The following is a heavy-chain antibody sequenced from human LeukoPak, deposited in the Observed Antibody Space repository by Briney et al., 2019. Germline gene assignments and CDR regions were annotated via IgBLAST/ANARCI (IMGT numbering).Heavy chain of an antibody. V-gene: IGHV1-18*01. D-gene: IGHD3-22*01. CDR2: ISGYNGNT. CDR1: GYTFTSYG. J-gene: IGHJ4*02. CDR3: ARARYYYDSSGYLEFDY. Sequence: ASVKVSCKASGYTFTSYGISWVRQAPGQGLEWMGWISGYNGNTNYAQKLQGRVTMTTDTSTSTAYMELRSLRSDDTAVYYCARARYYYDSSGYLEFDYWGQGTLVTVSS.